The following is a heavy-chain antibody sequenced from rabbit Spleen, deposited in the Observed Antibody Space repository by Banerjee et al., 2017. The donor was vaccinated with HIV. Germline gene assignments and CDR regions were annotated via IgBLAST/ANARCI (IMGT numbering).Heavy chain of an antibody. CDR1: GFSFSDRDV. J-gene: IGHJ4*01. CDR2: INTATGKA. CDR3: ARDAGSGDYIDVYFDL. D-gene: IGHD8-1*01. V-gene: IGHV1S45*01. Sequence: QEQLEESGGGLVKPEGSLTLTCKASGFSFSDRDVMCWVRQAPGKGLEWIACINTATGKAVYASWAKGRFTISKTSSTTVTLQMTSLTVADTATYFCARDAGSGDYIDVYFDLWGPGTLVTVS.